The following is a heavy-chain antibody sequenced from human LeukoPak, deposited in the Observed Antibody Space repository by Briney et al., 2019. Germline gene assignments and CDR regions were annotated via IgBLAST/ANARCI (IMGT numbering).Heavy chain of an antibody. V-gene: IGHV3-30*02. J-gene: IGHJ4*02. Sequence: GGSLRLSCAASGFTFSSYGMHWVRQAPGKGLEWVAFIRYDGSNKYYADSVKGRFTISRDNSKNTLYLQMNSLRAEDTAVYYCAIGSGWYEPFDYWGQGTLVTVSS. D-gene: IGHD6-19*01. CDR3: AIGSGWYEPFDY. CDR2: IRYDGSNK. CDR1: GFTFSSYG.